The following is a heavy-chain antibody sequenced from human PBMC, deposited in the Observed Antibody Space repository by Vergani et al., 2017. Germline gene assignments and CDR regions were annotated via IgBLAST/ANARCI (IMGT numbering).Heavy chain of an antibody. Sequence: EVQLVESGGGLVQPGGSLRLSCAASGFTFSSYEMNWVRQAPGKGLEWVSYISSSGSTIYYADSVKGRFTISRDNAKNSLYLQMNSLRAEDTAVYYCAGGQGSGQQQAYYYYYGMDVWGQGTTVTVSS. CDR1: GFTFSSYE. CDR2: ISSSGSTI. J-gene: IGHJ6*02. D-gene: IGHD6-13*01. CDR3: AGGQGSGQQQAYYYYYGMDV. V-gene: IGHV3-48*03.